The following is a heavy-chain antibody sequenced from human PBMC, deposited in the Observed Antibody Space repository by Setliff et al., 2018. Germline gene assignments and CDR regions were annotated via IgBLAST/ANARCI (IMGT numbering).Heavy chain of an antibody. CDR3: ARDQWVRSPPLYFSYSMDV. D-gene: IGHD5-12*01. V-gene: IGHV4-4*07. J-gene: IGHJ6*02. CDR1: GDSINSYY. CDR2: ISTSGNT. Sequence: SETLSLTCTVSGDSINSYYWSWIRQPAGKGLEWIGRISTSGNTNYNPSLKSRVTVSLDTSKNQFSLKLTSMTAADTAVYYCARDQWVRSPPLYFSYSMDVWGQGTTVTVSS.